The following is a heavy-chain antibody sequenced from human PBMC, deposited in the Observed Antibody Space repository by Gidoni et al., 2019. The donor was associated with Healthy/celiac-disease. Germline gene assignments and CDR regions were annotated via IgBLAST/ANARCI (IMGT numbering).Heavy chain of an antibody. D-gene: IGHD2-8*02. Sequence: EVQLLESGGGLVQPGGSLRLSCAASGFPFSSYAMSWVRQAPGKGLEWVSAISGSGGSTYYADSVKGRFTISRDNSKNTLYLQMNSLRAEDTAVYYCAKTGYYYYGMDVWGQGTTVTVSS. CDR3: AKTGYYYYGMDV. CDR1: GFPFSSYA. CDR2: ISGSGGST. J-gene: IGHJ6*02. V-gene: IGHV3-23*01.